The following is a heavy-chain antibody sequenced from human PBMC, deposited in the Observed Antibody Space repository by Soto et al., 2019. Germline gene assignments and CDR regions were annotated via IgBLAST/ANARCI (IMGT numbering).Heavy chain of an antibody. J-gene: IGHJ4*02. CDR3: AMDHYYDSSGYYLY. V-gene: IGHV3-23*01. Sequence: PGGSLRLSCSASGFTFSSYAMSWVRQAPGKGLEWVSAISGSGGSTYYADSVKGRFTISRDNSKNTLYLQMNSLRAEDTAVYYCAMDHYYDSSGYYLYWGQGTLVTVYS. CDR2: ISGSGGST. CDR1: GFTFSSYA. D-gene: IGHD3-22*01.